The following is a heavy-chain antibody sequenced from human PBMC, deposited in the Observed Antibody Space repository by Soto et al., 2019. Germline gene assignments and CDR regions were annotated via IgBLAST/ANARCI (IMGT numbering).Heavy chain of an antibody. CDR3: AKSPQSSQWLGY. CDR1: AANFKGHG. J-gene: IGHJ4*02. CDR2: IRYDGGGT. Sequence: GGSQRLSSTASAANFKGHGMHWVRQAPGKGLEWVAVIRYDGGGTYYADSVKGRFTISRDNSKNTLYLQMNSLRAEDTAVYYCAKSPQSSQWLGYWGQGTLVTVSS. D-gene: IGHD6-19*01. V-gene: IGHV3-33*06.